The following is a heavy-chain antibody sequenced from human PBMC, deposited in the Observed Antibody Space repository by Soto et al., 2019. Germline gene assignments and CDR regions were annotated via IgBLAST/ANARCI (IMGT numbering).Heavy chain of an antibody. J-gene: IGHJ4*02. V-gene: IGHV1-69*13. CDR3: ARDRGSYYYDSSGYPS. D-gene: IGHD3-22*01. Sequence: GAAVKVSCKASGGTFSSYAISWVRQAPGQGLEWMGGIIPIFGTANYAQKFQGRVTITADESTSTAYMELSSLRSEDTAVYYCARDRGSYYYDSSGYPSWGQGTLVTVSS. CDR1: GGTFSSYA. CDR2: IIPIFGTA.